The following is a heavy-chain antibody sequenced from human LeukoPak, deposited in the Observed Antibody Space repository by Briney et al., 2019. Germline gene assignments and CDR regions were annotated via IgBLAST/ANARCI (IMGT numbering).Heavy chain of an antibody. J-gene: IGHJ4*02. CDR3: AKDLGFATVVPFDY. Sequence: GGSLRLSCAASGFTFSSYAMSWVRQAPGKGLEWVSAISGRGGSTYYADSVKGRFTISRDNSKNTLYLQMNSLRAEDTAVYYCAKDLGFATVVPFDYWGQGTLVTVSS. V-gene: IGHV3-23*01. CDR2: ISGRGGST. CDR1: GFTFSSYA. D-gene: IGHD4-23*01.